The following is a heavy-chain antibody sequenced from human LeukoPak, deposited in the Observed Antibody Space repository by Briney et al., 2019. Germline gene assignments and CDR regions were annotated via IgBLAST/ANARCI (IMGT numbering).Heavy chain of an antibody. CDR1: GFTFSSYW. Sequence: GGSLRLSCAASGFTFSSYWMHWVRQAAGKGLVWVSHINRDGSSTSHADSVKGRFTISRDNTKNTLYLQINSLRAEDTAVYYCARDSNYGMDVWGQGTTVTVSS. D-gene: IGHD4-11*01. CDR3: ARDSNYGMDV. V-gene: IGHV3-74*01. CDR2: INRDGSST. J-gene: IGHJ6*02.